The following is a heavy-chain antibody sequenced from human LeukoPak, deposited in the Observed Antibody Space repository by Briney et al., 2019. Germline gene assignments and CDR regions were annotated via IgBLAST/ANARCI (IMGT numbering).Heavy chain of an antibody. Sequence: GGSLSLSCAPSGLTFTSSWMSWVRQAPGKGLEWVALIKSKTDGGTTHYAAPVKGRFTISRDDSENTLYLQMNSLKSEDTAVYYCTTDLPDSSAYPFDYWGQGTLVTVSS. J-gene: IGHJ4*02. CDR1: GLTFTSSW. V-gene: IGHV3-15*01. CDR3: TTDLPDSSAYPFDY. D-gene: IGHD3-22*01. CDR2: IKSKTDGGTT.